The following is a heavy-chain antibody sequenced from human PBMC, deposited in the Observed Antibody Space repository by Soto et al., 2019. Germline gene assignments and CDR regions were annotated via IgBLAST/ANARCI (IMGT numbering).Heavy chain of an antibody. J-gene: IGHJ4*02. CDR2: IYYSGST. CDR3: ARGYYDFWSDYYFDY. CDR1: GGSISSYY. D-gene: IGHD3-3*01. Sequence: SETLSLTCTVSGGSISSYYWSWIRQPPGKGLEWIGYIYYSGSTNYNPSLKSRVTISVDTSKNQFSLKLSSVTAADTAVYYCARGYYDFWSDYYFDYWGQGTLVTVSS. V-gene: IGHV4-59*01.